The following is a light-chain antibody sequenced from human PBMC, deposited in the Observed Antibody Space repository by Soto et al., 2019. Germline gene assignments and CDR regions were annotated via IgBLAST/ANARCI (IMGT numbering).Light chain of an antibody. CDR1: ESISTY. CDR2: AAS. J-gene: IGKJ3*01. V-gene: IGKV1-39*01. CDR3: QETYSVPFFS. Sequence: DIQLTQSPSSLSASVGDRVTITCRASESISTYLNWFQQKPGKAPRLLIYAASSLHSGVPSRFSGSGSGTDFTLTISSLQPQYFATYYCQETYSVPFFSFGPGTKVDIK.